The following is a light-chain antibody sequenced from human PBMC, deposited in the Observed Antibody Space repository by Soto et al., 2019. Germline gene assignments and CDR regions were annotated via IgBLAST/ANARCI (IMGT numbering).Light chain of an antibody. CDR3: QQYYTTPVT. Sequence: DIVMTQSPDSLAVSLGERATINCKSSQTVLHGSNYLAWYQQKLGQSPKLLIYWASTRESGVPDRFSGSGSGTDFTPTINTLQAEDVAVYYCQQYYTTPVTFGQGTRVEIK. V-gene: IGKV4-1*01. CDR1: QTVLHGSNY. CDR2: WAS. J-gene: IGKJ1*01.